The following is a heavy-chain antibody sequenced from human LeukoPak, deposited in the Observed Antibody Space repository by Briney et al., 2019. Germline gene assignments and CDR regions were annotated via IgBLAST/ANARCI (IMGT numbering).Heavy chain of an antibody. CDR1: GFTFSSYS. CDR2: ISSSSSYI. Sequence: PGGSLRLSCAASGFTFSSYSMNWVRQAPGKGLEWVSSISSSSSYIYYADSVKGRFTISRDNAKNSLYLQMNSLRAEDTAVYYCARGITMVRGVYAFDIWGQGTMVTVSS. D-gene: IGHD3-10*01. J-gene: IGHJ3*02. V-gene: IGHV3-21*01. CDR3: ARGITMVRGVYAFDI.